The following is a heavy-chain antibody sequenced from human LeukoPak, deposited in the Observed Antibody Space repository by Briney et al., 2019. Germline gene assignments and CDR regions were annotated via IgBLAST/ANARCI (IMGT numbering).Heavy chain of an antibody. D-gene: IGHD3-3*01. CDR2: INHSGHT. J-gene: IGHJ4*02. CDR1: GGSFSGYY. V-gene: IGHV4-34*01. Sequence: SETLSLTCSVSGGSFSGYYWSWVRQPPGKGLQWIGEINHSGHTNYNPSLKSRVTISVDTSKNQFSLKLSSVTAADTAVYYCARARPITIFGVVIIRRGGSPRYYFDYWGQGTLVTVSS. CDR3: ARARPITIFGVVIIRRGGSPRYYFDY.